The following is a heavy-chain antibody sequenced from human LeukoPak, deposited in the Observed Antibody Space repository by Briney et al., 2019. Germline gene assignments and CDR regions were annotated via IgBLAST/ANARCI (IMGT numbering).Heavy chain of an antibody. V-gene: IGHV3-74*01. CDR3: ARATLPYDFWSGDDAFDT. Sequence: GGSLRLSCAASGFTFSTYWMHWVRHAPGKGLVWVSRINTDGSNTNYADSVKGRFTISRDNAKNSLYLQMNSLRAEDTAVYYCARATLPYDFWSGDDAFDTWGQGTMVTVSS. J-gene: IGHJ3*02. CDR1: GFTFSTYW. CDR2: INTDGSNT. D-gene: IGHD3-3*01.